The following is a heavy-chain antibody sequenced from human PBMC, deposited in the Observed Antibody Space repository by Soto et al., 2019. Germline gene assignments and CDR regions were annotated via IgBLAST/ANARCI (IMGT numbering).Heavy chain of an antibody. CDR3: ARALRFLEWFDGYGSGSPTGGFDP. V-gene: IGHV1-69*01. Sequence: QVQLVQSGAEVKKPGSSVKVSCKASGGTFSSYAISWVRQAPGQGLEWMGGIIPIFGTANYAQKFQGRVTITADESTSTAYMELSSLRSEDTAVYYCARALRFLEWFDGYGSGSPTGGFDPWGQGTLVTVSS. D-gene: IGHD3-3*01. J-gene: IGHJ5*02. CDR2: IIPIFGTA. CDR1: GGTFSSYA.